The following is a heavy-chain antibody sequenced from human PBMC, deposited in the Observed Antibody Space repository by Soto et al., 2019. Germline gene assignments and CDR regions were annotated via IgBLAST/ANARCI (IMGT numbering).Heavy chain of an antibody. V-gene: IGHV4-31*03. D-gene: IGHD3-16*02. Sequence: QVQLQESGPGLVKPSQTLSLTCTVSGGSISSGGYYWSWLRQHPGKGLEWIGYIYYSGSNYYNPSIQSRVTISVDTSKIQFSLVLSSVTAADTAVYYCARGLHYYIWGSYRYTIYYFDCRGQGTLVTVSS. CDR3: ARGLHYYIWGSYRYTIYYFDC. CDR2: IYYSGSN. J-gene: IGHJ4*02. CDR1: GGSISSGGYY.